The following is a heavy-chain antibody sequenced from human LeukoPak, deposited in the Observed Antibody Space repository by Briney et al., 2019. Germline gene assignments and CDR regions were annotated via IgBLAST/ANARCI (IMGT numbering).Heavy chain of an antibody. D-gene: IGHD3-9*01. V-gene: IGHV4-4*09. CDR1: GGSLYSHY. J-gene: IGHJ4*02. CDR2: IYTSANT. Sequence: SEPLSLTCTVSGGSLYSHYWSWTRQPPGEGLEWIGYIYTSANTNYNPSLKSRVTISVDTSKSQFSLKLSSVTAADTALYYCARHSWGPGYPFDYWGQGTLVTVSS. CDR3: ARHSWGPGYPFDY.